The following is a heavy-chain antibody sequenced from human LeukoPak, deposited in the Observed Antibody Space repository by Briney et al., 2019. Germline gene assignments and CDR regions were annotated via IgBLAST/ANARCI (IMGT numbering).Heavy chain of an antibody. CDR2: MNPSSGET. J-gene: IGHJ4*02. CDR1: GYTFTSYD. D-gene: IGHD3-16*01. Sequence: GASVKVSCKASGYTFTSYDINWVRQAPGQGLEWMGWMNPSSGETGYAQRFQGRITMTRSTAISTAYLELSSLRSEDTAMYYCTRFYDNYWGQGTLVTVSS. CDR3: TRFYDNY. V-gene: IGHV1-8*01.